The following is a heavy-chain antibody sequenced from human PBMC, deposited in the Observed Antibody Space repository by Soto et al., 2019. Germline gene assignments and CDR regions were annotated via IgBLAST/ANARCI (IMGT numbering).Heavy chain of an antibody. D-gene: IGHD1-26*01. J-gene: IGHJ4*02. CDR1: GFIFSSYA. CDR2: LTPGGETT. CDR3: VKDSPYSGNYQDLDY. Sequence: WGSLRLSCAASGFIFSSYAITFFRHSPWKGLEWVSALTPGGETTYYADSVKGRFTISRDNSKDTLYLQMNSLRVDDTALYYCVKDSPYSGNYQDLDYWGQGTLVTVSS. V-gene: IGHV3-23*01.